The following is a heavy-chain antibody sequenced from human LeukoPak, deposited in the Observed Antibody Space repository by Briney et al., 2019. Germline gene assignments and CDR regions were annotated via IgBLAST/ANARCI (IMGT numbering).Heavy chain of an antibody. CDR1: GGSISSGGYY. Sequence: SETLSLTCTVSGGSISSGGYYWSWIRQHPGKGLEWIGYIYYSGSTYYNPSLKSRVTISVDTSKNQFSLKLSSVTAADTAVYYCARAMDTAPIWFDPWGQGTLVTVSS. V-gene: IGHV4-31*03. D-gene: IGHD5-18*01. CDR2: IYYSGST. CDR3: ARAMDTAPIWFDP. J-gene: IGHJ5*02.